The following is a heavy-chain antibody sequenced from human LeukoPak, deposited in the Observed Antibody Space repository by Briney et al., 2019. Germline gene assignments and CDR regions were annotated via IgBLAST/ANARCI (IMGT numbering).Heavy chain of an antibody. CDR3: ARVVAVAGTFPDS. CDR1: GASISNSSHY. D-gene: IGHD6-19*01. J-gene: IGHJ4*02. CDR2: IYYTGTT. V-gene: IGHV4-39*07. Sequence: SETLSLTCIVSGASISNSSHYWGWIRQPPGKGLEWIGNIYYTGTTYYAPSLKSRVTISIDTSKSQFFLKVSSVTAADTAVYFCARVVAVAGTFPDSWGQGTLVTVSS.